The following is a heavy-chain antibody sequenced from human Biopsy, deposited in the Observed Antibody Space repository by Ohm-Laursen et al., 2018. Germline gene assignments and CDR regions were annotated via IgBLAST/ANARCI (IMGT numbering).Heavy chain of an antibody. V-gene: IGHV4-39*01. CDR2: IYNSATT. Sequence: TLSLTCSVSGDSIRASTTSYWAWLPQPPGKGPGGIGSIYNSATTFYTPSLKGRVAISVDTSTNQFSRKVSSVTAADTALYYCARHPTGFWFDPWGHGTLVTVSS. CDR1: GDSIRASTTSY. CDR3: ARHPTGFWFDP. J-gene: IGHJ5*02.